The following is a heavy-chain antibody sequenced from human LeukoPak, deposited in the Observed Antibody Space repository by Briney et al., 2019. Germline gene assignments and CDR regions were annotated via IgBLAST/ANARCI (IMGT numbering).Heavy chain of an antibody. CDR2: ITGDNKA. Sequence: HAGGSLRLSCVGSGFAYDHCSMNWVRQAPGKGLEWLSYITGDNKAYYADSLKGRFVISRDNAKNSAYLQMNSLSVEDTAVYYCVRGGVADGNYFGDWGQGTVVTVSS. J-gene: IGHJ4*02. CDR1: GFAYDHCS. V-gene: IGHV3-48*01. D-gene: IGHD3-10*01. CDR3: VRGGVADGNYFGD.